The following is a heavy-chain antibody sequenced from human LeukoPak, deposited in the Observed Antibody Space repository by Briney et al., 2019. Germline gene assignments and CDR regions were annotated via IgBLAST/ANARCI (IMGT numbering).Heavy chain of an antibody. CDR1: GLTFSSYG. Sequence: PGGSLRLSCAASGLTFSSYGMHWVRQAPGKGLEWVAVISYDGSNEYYADSVKGRFTISRDNSKNTLYLQMNSLRAEDTAVYYCANSYYYGSGSYGDYWGQGTLVTVSS. CDR3: ANSYYYGSGSYGDY. CDR2: ISYDGSNE. D-gene: IGHD3-10*01. J-gene: IGHJ4*02. V-gene: IGHV3-30*18.